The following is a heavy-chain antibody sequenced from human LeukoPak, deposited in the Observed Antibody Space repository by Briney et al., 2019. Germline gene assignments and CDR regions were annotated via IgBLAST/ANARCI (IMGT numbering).Heavy chain of an antibody. J-gene: IGHJ3*02. CDR2: ISSSGSTI. Sequence: GGSLRLSCAASGFTFSSYEMNWVRQAPGKGLEWVSYISSSGSTIYYADSVKGRFTISGDNAKNSLYLQMNSLRAEDTAVYYCARDTSMVRGVFDIWGQGTMVTVSS. CDR1: GFTFSSYE. V-gene: IGHV3-48*03. D-gene: IGHD3-10*01. CDR3: ARDTSMVRGVFDI.